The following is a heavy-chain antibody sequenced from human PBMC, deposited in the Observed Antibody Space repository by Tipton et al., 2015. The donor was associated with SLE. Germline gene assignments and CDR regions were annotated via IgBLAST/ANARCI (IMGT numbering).Heavy chain of an antibody. J-gene: IGHJ4*02. V-gene: IGHV1-18*01. D-gene: IGHD2-2*02. CDR1: GYSFRNYG. CDR3: ARDYAGYCSSTTCYRGFDY. Sequence: QSGAEVKKPGASVKVSCKASGYSFRNYGISWVRQAPGQGLEWMGWISAYNGDNDHGNTNYAEKVQDRLTLTTDTSTTTAYMELRSLRSDDTAVYYCARDYAGYCSSTTCYRGFDYWGQGTLVTVPS. CDR2: ISAYNGDNDHGNT.